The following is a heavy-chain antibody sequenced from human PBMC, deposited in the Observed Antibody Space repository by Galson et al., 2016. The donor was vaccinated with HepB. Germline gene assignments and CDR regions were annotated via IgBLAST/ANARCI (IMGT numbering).Heavy chain of an antibody. CDR3: ARDAYQSTVVTPQYIWFDP. CDR2: ISVYNDNT. J-gene: IGHJ5*02. V-gene: IGHV1-18*01. D-gene: IGHD4-23*01. Sequence: SVKVSCKASGYTFTHYGFSWVRQAPGQGLEWMGWISVYNDNTNYAQKFQGRVTMTPDTSTNTAYMELRSLRSDDTAVYYCARDAYQSTVVTPQYIWFDPWGQGALVTVSS. CDR1: GYTFTHYG.